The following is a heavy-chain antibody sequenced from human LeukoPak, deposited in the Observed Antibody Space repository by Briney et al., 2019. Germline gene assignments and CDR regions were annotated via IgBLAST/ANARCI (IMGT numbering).Heavy chain of an antibody. D-gene: IGHD7-27*01. Sequence: PWASVKVSCRASGYIFNGYFMHWVRQAAGQGYEWMGWMNPNGGGTNYAQSLQGRVTMTRDTSVNTAYMELSGLKSDDTAGYYCAKVNHWGYMDVWGKGTTVIVSS. CDR3: AKVNHWGYMDV. J-gene: IGHJ6*03. CDR1: GYIFNGYF. CDR2: MNPNGGGT. V-gene: IGHV1-2*02.